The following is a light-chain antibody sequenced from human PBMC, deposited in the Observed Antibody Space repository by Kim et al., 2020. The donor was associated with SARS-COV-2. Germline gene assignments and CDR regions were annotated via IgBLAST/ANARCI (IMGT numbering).Light chain of an antibody. CDR1: QRINSS. Sequence: ASVRDRVTITCRTSQRINSSLNWYQQKPGTAPKLLIYAASGLQSGVPSRFSGSGSGTDFTLTINGLQPEDFATYFCQQSYTFPRTFGQGTKVDIK. J-gene: IGKJ1*01. CDR2: AAS. CDR3: QQSYTFPRT. V-gene: IGKV1-39*01.